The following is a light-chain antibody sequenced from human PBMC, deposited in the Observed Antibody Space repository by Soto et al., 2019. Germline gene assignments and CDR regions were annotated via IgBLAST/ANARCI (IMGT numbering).Light chain of an antibody. CDR3: QQYNNYWT. CDR2: KAS. J-gene: IGKJ1*01. CDR1: QRINSW. Sequence: DIQMTQSPSTLSASIGDRVTITCRASQRINSWLAWYQHKPGKAPKLLIYKASSLERGVPSRFSGSGSGTEFTLTISSLQPDDFATYYCQQYNNYWTFGQGTKVVIK. V-gene: IGKV1-5*03.